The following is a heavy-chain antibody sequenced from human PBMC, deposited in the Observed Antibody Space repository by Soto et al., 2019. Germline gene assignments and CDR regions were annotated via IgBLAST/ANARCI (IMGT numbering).Heavy chain of an antibody. D-gene: IGHD6-13*01. Sequence: QITLKESGPTLVKPTQTLTLTCTFSGFSLSTSGVGVGWIRQPPGKALEWLALIYWDDDKRYSPSLKSRLTITKDTSKNQVVLTMTNMDPVDTATYYCAHRGLEQQPRLRYYYYYMDVWGKGTTVTVSS. CDR1: GFSLSTSGVG. CDR3: AHRGLEQQPRLRYYYYYMDV. CDR2: IYWDDDK. V-gene: IGHV2-5*02. J-gene: IGHJ6*03.